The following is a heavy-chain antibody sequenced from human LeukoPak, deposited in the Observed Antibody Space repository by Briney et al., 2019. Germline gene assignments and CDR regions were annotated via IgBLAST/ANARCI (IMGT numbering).Heavy chain of an antibody. CDR3: TRMTAGHDY. D-gene: IGHD2-21*02. CDR1: GVSFDDYY. Sequence: SETLSLTCAVSGVSFDDYYWGWVRQTPGKGLEWIGEINHSGYTNDSPSLKSRVTLSIDTSRKQFSLNLRSVTAADTGIYYCTRMTAGHDYWGQGTRVTVSS. V-gene: IGHV4-34*01. CDR2: INHSGYT. J-gene: IGHJ4*02.